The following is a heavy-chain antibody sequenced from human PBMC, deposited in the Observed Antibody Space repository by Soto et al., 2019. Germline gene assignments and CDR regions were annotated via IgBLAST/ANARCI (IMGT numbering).Heavy chain of an antibody. V-gene: IGHV3-74*01. D-gene: IGHD3-16*02. CDR2: INSDGSIT. J-gene: IGHJ4*02. Sequence: PGGSLRLSCAASGFTFSSCWMHWVRQVPEKWLVWASRINSDGSITNYADAVKGRFTISRDNVKNTLYLQMNSLRGEDTAVYYCVRYPRSVVGSYRPDYWVRLXLFAV. CDR3: VRYPRSVVGSYRPDY. CDR1: GFTFSSCW.